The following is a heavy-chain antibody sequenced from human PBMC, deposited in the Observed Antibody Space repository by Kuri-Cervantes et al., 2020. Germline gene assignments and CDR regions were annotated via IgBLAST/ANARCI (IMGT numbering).Heavy chain of an antibody. CDR2: ISYDGSNK. Sequence: GESLKISCAASGFIFSSYAMHWVRQAPGKGLEWVAIISYDGSNKYYADSVKGRFTISRDNSKNTLYLQMNSLRAEDTAVYYWAKYSGSYEYYYGMDVWGQGTTVTVSS. CDR1: GFIFSSYA. CDR3: AKYSGSYEYYYGMDV. V-gene: IGHV3-30*01. D-gene: IGHD1-26*01. J-gene: IGHJ6*02.